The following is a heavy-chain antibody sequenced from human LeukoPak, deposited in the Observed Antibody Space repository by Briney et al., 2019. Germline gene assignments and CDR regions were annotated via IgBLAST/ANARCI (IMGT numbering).Heavy chain of an antibody. V-gene: IGHV1-2*02. CDR2: VNPRSGGT. Sequence: GASVKVSCKASGYTFIAHYIHWVRQGPGQGLEWMGWVNPRSGGTNYAQKFQDRVTMTRDTSISTAYMELSSLRSDDTAVYYCARTRNGKPDFWGHGTLVTVS. CDR3: ARTRNGKPDF. J-gene: IGHJ5*01. D-gene: IGHD4-17*01. CDR1: GYTFIAHY.